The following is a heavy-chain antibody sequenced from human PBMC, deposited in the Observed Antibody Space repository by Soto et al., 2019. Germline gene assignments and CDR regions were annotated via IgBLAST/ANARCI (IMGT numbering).Heavy chain of an antibody. V-gene: IGHV4-30-4*01. J-gene: IGHJ3*02. D-gene: IGHD6-13*01. CDR1: GGSISSGDYY. Sequence: QVQLQESGPGLVKPSQTLSLTCTVSGGSISSGDYYWRWIRQPPGKGLEWIGYIYYSGSTYYNPSLKSRVTISVDTSKNPFSLKLSSVTAADTAVYYCASRSSSWTHGAFDIWGQGTMVTVSS. CDR2: IYYSGST. CDR3: ASRSSSWTHGAFDI.